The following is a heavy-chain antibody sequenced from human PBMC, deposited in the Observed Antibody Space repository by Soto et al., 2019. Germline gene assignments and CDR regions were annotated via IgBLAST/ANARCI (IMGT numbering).Heavy chain of an antibody. Sequence: PSETLSLTCTVSGGSISSYYWSWIRQPPGKGLEWIGYIYYSGSTNYNPSLKSRVTISVDTSKNQFSLKLSSVTAADTAVYYCARIKGGLLFPKTEYSFDNWGKETLVTV. CDR1: GGSISSYY. V-gene: IGHV4-59*01. CDR3: ARIKGGLLFPKTEYSFDN. CDR2: IYYSGST. D-gene: IGHD1-26*01. J-gene: IGHJ4*02.